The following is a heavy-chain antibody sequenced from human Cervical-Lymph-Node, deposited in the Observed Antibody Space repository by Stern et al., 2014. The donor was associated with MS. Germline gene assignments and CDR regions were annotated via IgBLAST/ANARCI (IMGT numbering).Heavy chain of an antibody. D-gene: IGHD3-16*01. Sequence: QVQLQESGPGLVKPSQTLSLSCTVSGASVSTGGYYWSWLRQRPGKGLEWIGYIYKTGDTFSNPSLKSRLSISLDTSNNQFSLKLISVTAADTALYFCTRGGGGPTYWGQGTLVTVSS. V-gene: IGHV4-31*03. J-gene: IGHJ1*01. CDR1: GASVSTGGYY. CDR3: TRGGGGPTY. CDR2: IYKTGDT.